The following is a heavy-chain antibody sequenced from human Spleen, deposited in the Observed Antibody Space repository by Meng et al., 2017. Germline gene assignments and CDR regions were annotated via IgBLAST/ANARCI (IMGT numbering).Heavy chain of an antibody. Sequence: QVQLVQSGAEVKKRGSSVKVSCKASGDIFNAYYIHWVRQAPGQGLEWMGRINPISDDTHYAQKFHDRVTMTSDTSISTAYMELSRLRSDDTAVYYCVRDEDISAAGYLFGDYWGQGTLVTVSS. J-gene: IGHJ4*02. V-gene: IGHV1-2*06. CDR1: GDIFNAYY. CDR3: VRDEDISAAGYLFGDY. CDR2: INPISDDT. D-gene: IGHD6-13*01.